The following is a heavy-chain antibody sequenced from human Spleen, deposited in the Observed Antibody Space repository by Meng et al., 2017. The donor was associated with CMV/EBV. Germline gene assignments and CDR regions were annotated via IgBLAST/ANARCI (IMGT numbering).Heavy chain of an antibody. V-gene: IGHV4-39*07. D-gene: IGHD6-13*01. CDR2: IYHRGNT. J-gene: IGHJ4*02. CDR1: GGSISSDNYY. CDR3: AREIRYSSSWSNFDF. Sequence: SETLSLTCTVSGGSISSDNYYWGWIRQPPGKDLEWIGTIYHRGNTYYNPSLKSRITISVDTSRNQFSLKLRSVTAADTAVYYCAREIRYSSSWSNFDFWGQGTLVTVSS.